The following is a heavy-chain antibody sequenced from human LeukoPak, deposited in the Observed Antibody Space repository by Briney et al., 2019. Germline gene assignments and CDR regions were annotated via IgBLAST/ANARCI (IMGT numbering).Heavy chain of an antibody. J-gene: IGHJ4*02. CDR1: GYSISSGYY. V-gene: IGHV4-38-2*01. CDR3: ASQTYDFWSGYYISYFDY. CDR2: IYHSGST. D-gene: IGHD3-3*01. Sequence: SETLSLTCAVSGYSISSGYYWGWIRQPPGKGLEWTGSIYHSGSTYYNPSLKSRVTISVDTSKNQFSLKLSSVTAADTAVYYCASQTYDFWSGYYISYFDYWGQGTLVTVSS.